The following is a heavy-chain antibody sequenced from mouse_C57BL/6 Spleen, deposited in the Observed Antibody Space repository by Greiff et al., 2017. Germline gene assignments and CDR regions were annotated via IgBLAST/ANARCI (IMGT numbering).Heavy chain of an antibody. CDR3: ARGDYYYGSPWFAY. CDR2: ISYDGSN. J-gene: IGHJ3*01. V-gene: IGHV3-6*01. D-gene: IGHD1-1*01. CDR1: GYSITSGYY. Sequence: LQESGPGLVKPSQSLSLTCSVTGYSITSGYYWNWIRQFPGNKLEWMGYISYDGSNNYNPSLKNRISITRDTSKNQFFLKLNSVTTEDTATYYCARGDYYYGSPWFAYWGQGTLVTVSA.